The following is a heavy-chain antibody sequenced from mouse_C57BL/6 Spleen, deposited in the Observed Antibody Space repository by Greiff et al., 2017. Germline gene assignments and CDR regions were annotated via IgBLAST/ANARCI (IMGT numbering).Heavy chain of an antibody. CDR2: IDPSDSYT. V-gene: IGHV1-69*01. CDR1: GYTFTSYW. J-gene: IGHJ1*03. Sequence: VQLQQPGAELVMPGASVKLSCKASGYTFTSYWMHWVKQRPGQGLEWIGEIDPSDSYTNYNQKFKGKSTLTVDKSSSTAYMQLSSLTSEDSAVYYCARSSNWYFEVWGTGTTVTVSS. D-gene: IGHD5-1*01. CDR3: ARSSNWYFEV.